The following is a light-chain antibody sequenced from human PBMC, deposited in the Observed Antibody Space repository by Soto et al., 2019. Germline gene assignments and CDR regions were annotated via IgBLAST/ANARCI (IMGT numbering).Light chain of an antibody. J-gene: IGLJ1*01. CDR1: SSDVGGYND. CDR2: EVR. Sequence: QSALTQPASVSGSPGQSITISCTGTSSDVGGYNDVSWYQQHPGKAPKVMIYEVRNRPSGVSNRFSGSKSGNTASLTISGLKAEDEADYYCSSYTSSSTYVFGTGTKLTVL. V-gene: IGLV2-14*01. CDR3: SSYTSSSTYV.